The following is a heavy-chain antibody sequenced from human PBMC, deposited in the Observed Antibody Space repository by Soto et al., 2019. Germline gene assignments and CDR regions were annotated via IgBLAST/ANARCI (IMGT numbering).Heavy chain of an antibody. J-gene: IGHJ6*02. CDR1: GYTFTSYD. D-gene: IGHD6-13*01. V-gene: IGHV1-8*01. CDR3: ARGIMRLGSWYNRVGSYGMDV. CDR2: MNPNSGNT. Sequence: QVQLVQSGAEVKKPGASVKVSCKASGYTFTSYDINWVRQATGQGLEWMGWMNPNSGNTGYAQKFQGRVTMTRNTSISTAYMELSSLRSEDTAVYYCARGIMRLGSWYNRVGSYGMDVWGQGTTVTVSS.